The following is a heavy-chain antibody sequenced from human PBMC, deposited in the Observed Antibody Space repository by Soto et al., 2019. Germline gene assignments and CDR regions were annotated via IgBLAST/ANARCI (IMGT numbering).Heavy chain of an antibody. CDR1: GGSISSYY. Sequence: SETLSLTCTVSGGSISSYYWSWIRQPPGKGLEWIGYIYYSGSTNYNPSLKSRVTISVDTSKNQFSLKLSSVTAADTAVYYCARSRRVTPPDYWGQGTLVTVSS. J-gene: IGHJ4*02. CDR2: IYYSGST. D-gene: IGHD2-21*02. V-gene: IGHV4-59*01. CDR3: ARSRRVTPPDY.